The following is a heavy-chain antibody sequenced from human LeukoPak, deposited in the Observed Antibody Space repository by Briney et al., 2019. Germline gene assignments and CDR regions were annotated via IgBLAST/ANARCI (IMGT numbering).Heavy chain of an antibody. CDR3: ATSSYSSSWLGGYNWFDP. CDR2: MNPNSGNT. Sequence: ASVKVSCKASGYTFTSYDINWVRQATGQGLEWMGWMNPNSGNTGYAQKFQGRVTMTRNTSISTAYMGLSSLRSEDTAVYYCATSSYSSSWLGGYNWFDPWGQGTLVTVSS. D-gene: IGHD6-13*01. J-gene: IGHJ5*02. V-gene: IGHV1-8*01. CDR1: GYTFTSYD.